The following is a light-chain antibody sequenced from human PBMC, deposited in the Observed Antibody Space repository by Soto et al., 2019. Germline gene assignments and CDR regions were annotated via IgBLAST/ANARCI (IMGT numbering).Light chain of an antibody. CDR2: DVT. Sequence: QSAPNQPRSVSGSPGQAVTISCTWNHRDVGRYEYVSWYQQHPGKAPKLIIYDVTERPAGVPDRFSGSKSGNTASLTISGLQAEDEADYSCCSFAGSYTYVFGGGTKLTVL. CDR3: CSFAGSYTYV. CDR1: HRDVGRYEY. V-gene: IGLV2-11*01. J-gene: IGLJ1*01.